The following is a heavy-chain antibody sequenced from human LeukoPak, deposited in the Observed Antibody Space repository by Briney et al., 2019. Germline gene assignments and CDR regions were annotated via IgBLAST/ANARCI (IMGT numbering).Heavy chain of an antibody. CDR1: GGSFSGYY. CDR2: INHSGST. V-gene: IGHV4-34*01. D-gene: IGHD3-3*01. CDR3: ARVREYYDFWSGKGAFDI. J-gene: IGHJ3*02. Sequence: SETLSLTCAVYGGSFSGYYWSWIRQPPGKGLEWIGEINHSGSTNYNPSLKSRVTISVDTSKNQFSLKLSSVTAADTAVYYCARVREYYDFWSGKGAFDIWGQGTMVTVSS.